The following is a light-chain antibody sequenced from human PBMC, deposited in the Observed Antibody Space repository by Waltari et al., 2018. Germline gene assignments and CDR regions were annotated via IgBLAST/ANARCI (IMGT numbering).Light chain of an antibody. CDR3: QQRGNGLT. CDR1: QSVSNY. CDR2: DAS. J-gene: IGKJ4*01. Sequence: EIVLTQSPATLSLSPGERATLSCRASQSVSNYLVWYQQKPGQAPRLLIYDASTRATGTPARFSGSGSGTDFSLTISSLEPEDFAVYYCQQRGNGLTFGGGTKVEIK. V-gene: IGKV3-11*01.